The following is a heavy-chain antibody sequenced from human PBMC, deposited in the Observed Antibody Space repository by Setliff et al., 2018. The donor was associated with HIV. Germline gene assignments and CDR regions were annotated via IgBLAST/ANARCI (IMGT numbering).Heavy chain of an antibody. Sequence: SETLSLTCAVSGYSISSGYYWGWIRQPPGKGLEWIGSIYHSGSTYYNPSLKSRLTISLDKSKNQFSLKLSSVTAADTAVYYCARAGYYDSAGYFDYWGQGTLVTVSS. CDR2: IYHSGST. V-gene: IGHV4-38-2*01. J-gene: IGHJ4*02. CDR1: GYSISSGYY. D-gene: IGHD3-22*01. CDR3: ARAGYYDSAGYFDY.